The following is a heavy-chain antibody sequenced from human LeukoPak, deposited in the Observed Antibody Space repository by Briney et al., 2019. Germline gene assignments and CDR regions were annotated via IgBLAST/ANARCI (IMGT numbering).Heavy chain of an antibody. V-gene: IGHV3-21*01. J-gene: IGHJ6*02. CDR3: ARAAGYYYGMDV. CDR2: ISSSSSYI. CDR1: GFTFSSYS. D-gene: IGHD6-13*01. Sequence: PGGSLRLSCAASGFTFSSYSMNWVRQAPGKGLEWVSSISSSSSYIYYADSVKGRFTISRDNAKNSLYLQMNSLSAEDTAVYYCARAAGYYYGMDVWGQGTTVTVSS.